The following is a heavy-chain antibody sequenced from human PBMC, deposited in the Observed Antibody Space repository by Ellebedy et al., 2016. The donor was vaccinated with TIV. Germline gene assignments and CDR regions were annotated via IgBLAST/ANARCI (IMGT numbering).Heavy chain of an antibody. CDR3: VRDRYDSDLDY. J-gene: IGHJ4*02. CDR2: IKSKNGGGTT. CDR1: GFTLSRHW. D-gene: IGHD3-22*01. Sequence: GESLKIFCAASGFTLSRHWMNWVRQAPGKGLEWVGRIKSKNGGGTTDYAAPVKGRFTISRDDSKNTLYLQMNSLKTEDTAVYYCVRDRYDSDLDYWGQGTLVTVSS. V-gene: IGHV3-15*07.